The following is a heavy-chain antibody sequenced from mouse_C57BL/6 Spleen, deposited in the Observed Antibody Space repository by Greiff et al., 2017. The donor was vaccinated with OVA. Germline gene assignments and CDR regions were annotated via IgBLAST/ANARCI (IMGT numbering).Heavy chain of an antibody. D-gene: IGHD1-1*01. J-gene: IGHJ3*01. CDR1: GYTFTDYY. Sequence: EVQLQQSGPELVKPGASVKISCKASGYTFTDYYMNWVKQSHGKSLEWIGDINPNNGGTSYNQKFKGKATLTVDKSSSTAYMELRSLTSEDSAVYYCALYYYGRGAWFAYWGQGTLVTVSA. V-gene: IGHV1-26*01. CDR3: ALYYYGRGAWFAY. CDR2: INPNNGGT.